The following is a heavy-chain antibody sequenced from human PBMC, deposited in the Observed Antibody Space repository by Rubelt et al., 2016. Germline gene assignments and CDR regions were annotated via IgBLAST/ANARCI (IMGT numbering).Heavy chain of an antibody. Sequence: GFTFSSYAMHWVRQAPGKGLEWVAVISFDGSNKYYADSVKGRFTISRDNSKNSRYLQMNSLRAEDTAVYYCARATDSSGYGPFDYWGQGTLVAVSS. CDR3: ARATDSSGYGPFDY. D-gene: IGHD3-22*01. CDR1: GFTFSSYA. J-gene: IGHJ4*02. V-gene: IGHV3-30*04. CDR2: ISFDGSNK.